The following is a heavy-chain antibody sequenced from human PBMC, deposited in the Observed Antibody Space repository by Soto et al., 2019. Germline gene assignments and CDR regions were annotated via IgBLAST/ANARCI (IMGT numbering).Heavy chain of an antibody. CDR2: IYYSGST. CDR1: GGSISSGGYY. Sequence: QVQLQESGPGLVKPSQTLSLTCTVSGGSISSGGYYWSWIRQHPGKGLEWIGYIYYSGSTYYNPSLTSRVTISVDTSKNQFSLKLSSVTAADTAVYYCARTEATYYYGSGIFDYWGQGTLVTVSS. V-gene: IGHV4-31*03. D-gene: IGHD3-10*01. J-gene: IGHJ4*02. CDR3: ARTEATYYYGSGIFDY.